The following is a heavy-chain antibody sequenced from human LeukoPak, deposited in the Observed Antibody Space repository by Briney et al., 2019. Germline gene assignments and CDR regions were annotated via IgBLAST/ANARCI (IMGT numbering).Heavy chain of an antibody. V-gene: IGHV1-46*01. D-gene: IGHD3-22*01. CDR3: AREQYYYDSSGYSTNFDY. Sequence: GASVKVSCKASGYTFTNYDFDWMRQAPGQGLEWMGIINPSGDSTSYAQKFQGRVTMTRDTSTSTVYMELSSLRSEDTAVYYCAREQYYYDSSGYSTNFDYWGQGTLVTVSS. CDR2: INPSGDST. CDR1: GYTFTNYD. J-gene: IGHJ4*02.